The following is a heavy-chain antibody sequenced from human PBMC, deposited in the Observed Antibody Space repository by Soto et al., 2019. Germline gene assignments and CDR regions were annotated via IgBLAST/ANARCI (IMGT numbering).Heavy chain of an antibody. CDR3: ARLGDSSGYYYWYFDY. D-gene: IGHD3-22*01. J-gene: IGHJ4*02. CDR2: IYYSGST. CDR1: GGSISSYY. Sequence: SETLSLTCTVSGGSISSYYWSWIRQPPGKGLEWIGYIYYSGSTNYNPSLKSRVTISVDTSKNQFSLKLSSVTAADTAVYYCARLGDSSGYYYWYFDYWGQRTLVTVSS. V-gene: IGHV4-59*01.